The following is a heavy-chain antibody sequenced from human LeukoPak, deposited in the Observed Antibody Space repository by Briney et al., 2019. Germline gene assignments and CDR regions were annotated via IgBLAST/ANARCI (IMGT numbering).Heavy chain of an antibody. V-gene: IGHV7-4-1*02. CDR3: ARDLGPWYYDSSGYLAY. D-gene: IGHD3-22*01. CDR1: GYTFTSYA. CDR2: INTNTGNP. Sequence: ASVKVSCKASGYTFTSYAMNWVRQAPGQGLEWMGWINTNTGNPTYAQGFTGRFVFSLDTSVSTTYLQISSLEAEDTAVYYCARDLGPWYYDSSGYLAYWGQGTLVTVSS. J-gene: IGHJ4*02.